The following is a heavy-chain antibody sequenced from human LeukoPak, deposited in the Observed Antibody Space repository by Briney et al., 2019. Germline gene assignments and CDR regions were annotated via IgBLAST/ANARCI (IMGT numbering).Heavy chain of an antibody. CDR2: IYYSGRT. CDR3: ARHPVITAAGTGFDI. CDR1: GGSISSSSYY. J-gene: IGHJ3*02. D-gene: IGHD6-13*01. V-gene: IGHV4-39*01. Sequence: KPSATLSLTCTVSGGSISSSSYYWGWIRRPPGKGLEWIGSIYYSGRTYYNPSLKSRLTISVDTSKNQFSLKLSSVTAADTAVYYCARHPVITAAGTGFDIWGQGTMVTVSS.